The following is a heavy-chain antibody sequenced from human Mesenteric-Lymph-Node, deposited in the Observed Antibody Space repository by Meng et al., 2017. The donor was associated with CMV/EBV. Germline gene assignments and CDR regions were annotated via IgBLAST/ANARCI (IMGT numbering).Heavy chain of an antibody. D-gene: IGHD3-3*01. CDR3: ARDIYDFWSGYYMERDNYYYYGMDV. Sequence: ASVKVSCKASGYTFSAYYMHWVRQAPGQGLEWMGWINPNSGDTNYAQKFQGRVTMTRDTSVTTAYMELSRLRSDDTAVYYCARDIYDFWSGYYMERDNYYYYGMDVWGQGTTVTVSS. V-gene: IGHV1-2*02. CDR1: GYTFSAYY. CDR2: INPNSGDT. J-gene: IGHJ6*02.